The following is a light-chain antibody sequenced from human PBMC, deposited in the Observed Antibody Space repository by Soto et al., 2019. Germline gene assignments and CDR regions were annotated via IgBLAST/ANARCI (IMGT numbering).Light chain of an antibody. J-gene: IGLJ3*02. V-gene: IGLV4-69*02. CDR3: QTWGTGIRL. CDR1: SGHSTYA. Sequence: QLVLTQSPSASASLGASVNLTCTLSSGHSTYAIAWHQQQPEKGPRYLMKINSDGSHSKGDGIPDRFSGSRSGAERSLTISRLQSEDEADYYCQTWGTGIRLFGGGTKVTVL. CDR2: INSDGSH.